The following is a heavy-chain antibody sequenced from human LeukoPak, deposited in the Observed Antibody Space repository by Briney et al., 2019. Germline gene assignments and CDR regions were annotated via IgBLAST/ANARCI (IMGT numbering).Heavy chain of an antibody. CDR1: GFTFSSYG. CDR2: ISYDGSNK. CDR3: AKHVSALSHYYGMDV. V-gene: IGHV3-30*18. Sequence: QTGGSLRLSCAASGFTFSSYGMHWVRQAPGKGLEWVAVISYDGSNKYYADSVKGRFTISRDNSKNTLYLQMNSLRAEDTAVYYCAKHVSALSHYYGMDVWGQGTTVTVSS. J-gene: IGHJ6*02. D-gene: IGHD2/OR15-2a*01.